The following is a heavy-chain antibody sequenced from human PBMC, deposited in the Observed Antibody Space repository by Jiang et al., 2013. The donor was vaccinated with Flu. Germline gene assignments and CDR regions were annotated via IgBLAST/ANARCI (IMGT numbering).Heavy chain of an antibody. CDR2: IIPILDIT. V-gene: IGHV1-69*02. CDR3: ARRVTYDDINYYFDY. J-gene: IGHJ4*02. CDR1: GGPFNDFI. Sequence: GAEVKKPGSSVKVSCKASGGPFNDFIISWVRQAPGQGLEWMGRIIPILDITNYAQKFQGRVTITADKSTATASMELSSLRSEDTAMYYCARRVTYDDINYYFDYVGPGNPGHRLL. D-gene: IGHD3-22*01.